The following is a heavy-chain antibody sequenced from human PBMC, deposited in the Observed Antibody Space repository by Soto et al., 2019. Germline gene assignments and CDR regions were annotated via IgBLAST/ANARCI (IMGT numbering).Heavy chain of an antibody. CDR2: INAGNGNI. D-gene: IGHD6-13*01. Sequence: QVQIVQSGAEEKKPGASVKVSCKASGYTFTSYAMHWVRQAPGQRLEWMGWINAGNGNIKDAQKFQGRVTITRDTSASTADMERGSLRSEDTAEYYCARDVAAADYWGQGTLVTVSS. CDR3: ARDVAAADY. J-gene: IGHJ4*02. V-gene: IGHV1-3*05. CDR1: GYTFTSYA.